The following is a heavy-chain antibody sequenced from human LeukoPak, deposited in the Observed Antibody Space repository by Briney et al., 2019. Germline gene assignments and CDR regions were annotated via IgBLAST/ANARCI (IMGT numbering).Heavy chain of an antibody. J-gene: IGHJ5*02. D-gene: IGHD2-2*01. CDR1: GYSFTSYW. V-gene: IGHV5-51*01. Sequence: GESLKISCKGSGYSFTSYWIGWVRQMPGKGLEWMGIIYPGDSDTRYSPSFQGQVTISADKSISTAYLPWSSLKASDTAMYYCARRIGYCSSTSCYSNWFDPWGQGTLVTVSS. CDR2: IYPGDSDT. CDR3: ARRIGYCSSTSCYSNWFDP.